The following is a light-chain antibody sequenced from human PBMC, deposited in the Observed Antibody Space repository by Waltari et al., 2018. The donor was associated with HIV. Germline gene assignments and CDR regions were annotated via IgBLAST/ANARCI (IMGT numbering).Light chain of an antibody. J-gene: IGLJ1*01. Sequence: QSALTQPASVSGSPGQSITISCTGTSSDGGSYNLVSWYQHHPGKAPKLIIYEGSNRPSGVSNRFSASKSGNTASLTISGLQAEDEADYYCCSYAGSSLYVFGTGTKVTVL. CDR2: EGS. CDR3: CSYAGSSLYV. CDR1: SSDGGSYNL. V-gene: IGLV2-23*01.